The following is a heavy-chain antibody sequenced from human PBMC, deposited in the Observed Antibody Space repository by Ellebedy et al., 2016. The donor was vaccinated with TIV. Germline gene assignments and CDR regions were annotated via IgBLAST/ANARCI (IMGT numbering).Heavy chain of an antibody. CDR3: ARGGASSKFLDS. CDR2: IDYSGDA. CDR1: GGSITSDY. Sequence: GSLRLXXTVSGGSITSDYWSWIRQPPGKGLEWIGFIDYSGDAFYNPSLKSRLTISIDSSKNQFSVKVNSVTAADTAVYYCARGGASSKFLDSWGQGTQATVSS. D-gene: IGHD6-13*01. J-gene: IGHJ4*02. V-gene: IGHV4-59*13.